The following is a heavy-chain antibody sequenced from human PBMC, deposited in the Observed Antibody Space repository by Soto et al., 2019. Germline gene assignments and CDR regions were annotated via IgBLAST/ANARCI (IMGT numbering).Heavy chain of an antibody. D-gene: IGHD3-10*01. Sequence: ASVKVSCKASGYTFTSYGISWVRQAPGQGLEWMGWISPYNGNPNYAPKLQAIVTMTADTSTSTAYMELRSMRSDDTAVYYCASGVYPVRGAYDAFDIWGQGTMVTVSS. CDR1: GYTFTSYG. J-gene: IGHJ3*02. CDR2: ISPYNGNP. V-gene: IGHV1-18*01. CDR3: ASGVYPVRGAYDAFDI.